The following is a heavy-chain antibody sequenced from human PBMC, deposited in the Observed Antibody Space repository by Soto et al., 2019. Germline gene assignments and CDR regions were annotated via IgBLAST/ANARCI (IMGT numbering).Heavy chain of an antibody. Sequence: EVQLVESGGGLVKPGGSLRLSCAASGFTFSSYSMNWVRQAPGKGLEWVSSISSSSSYIYYADSVKGRFTISRDNAKNSLYLQMNSLRAEDTAVYYCARDFTAMVRPDDYWGQGTLVTVSS. CDR3: ARDFTAMVRPDDY. V-gene: IGHV3-21*01. D-gene: IGHD5-18*01. CDR2: ISSSSSYI. CDR1: GFTFSSYS. J-gene: IGHJ4*02.